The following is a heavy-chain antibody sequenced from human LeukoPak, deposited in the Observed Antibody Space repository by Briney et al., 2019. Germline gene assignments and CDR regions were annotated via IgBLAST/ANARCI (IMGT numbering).Heavy chain of an antibody. V-gene: IGHV1-69*04. J-gene: IGHJ4*02. Sequence: SVKVSCKASGGTFSSYAISWVRQAPGQGLEWMGRIIPILGIANYAQKFQGRVTITADKSTSTAYMELSSLRSEDTAVYYCAREQDYDFWSGYNDFDYWGQGTLVTVSS. CDR3: AREQDYDFWSGYNDFDY. CDR1: GGTFSSYA. CDR2: IIPILGIA. D-gene: IGHD3-3*01.